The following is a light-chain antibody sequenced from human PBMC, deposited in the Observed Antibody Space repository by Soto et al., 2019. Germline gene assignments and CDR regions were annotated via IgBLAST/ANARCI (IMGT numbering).Light chain of an antibody. V-gene: IGKV1-12*01. CDR2: AAS. J-gene: IGKJ2*01. CDR1: QDISSW. Sequence: DIQMTQSPSSVSASVGDSVTITCRASQDISSWLAWYQQKPGKAPNLLIYAASSLQSGVPSRFSGSGSGTDFTLTINSLQPEDYATYFCQQSYTMPYVFGPGTKVDI. CDR3: QQSYTMPYV.